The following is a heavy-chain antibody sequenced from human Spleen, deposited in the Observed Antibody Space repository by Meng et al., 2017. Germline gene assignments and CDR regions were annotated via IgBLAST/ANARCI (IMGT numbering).Heavy chain of an antibody. Sequence: GESLKISCTASGFTFSDYAMNWVRQAPGKGLEWVSGVSAYGSSTSYADSVKGRFTISRDNSKNMVYLQMNSLRADDTALYYCAKSLKIPYFDYWGQGTPVTVSS. V-gene: IGHV3-23*01. D-gene: IGHD2-21*01. CDR3: AKSLKIPYFDY. CDR2: VSAYGSST. CDR1: GFTFSDYA. J-gene: IGHJ4*02.